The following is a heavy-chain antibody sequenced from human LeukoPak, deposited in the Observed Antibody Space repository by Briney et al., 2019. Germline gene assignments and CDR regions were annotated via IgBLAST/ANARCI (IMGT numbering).Heavy chain of an antibody. D-gene: IGHD3/OR15-3a*01. Sequence: PGGSLRLSCAVSGFRLSDYYMSWVRQAPGKGLEWVGLIRDSGEAFYADFARGRFAISRDESENTLYLQMNSLGVEDTAVYFCARDRAANQDWVEFDPWGQGTPVIVSS. CDR2: IRDSGEA. J-gene: IGHJ5*02. CDR3: ARDRAANQDWVEFDP. CDR1: GFRLSDYY. V-gene: IGHV3-66*03.